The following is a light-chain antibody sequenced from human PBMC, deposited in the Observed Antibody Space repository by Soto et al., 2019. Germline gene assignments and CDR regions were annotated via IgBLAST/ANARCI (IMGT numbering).Light chain of an antibody. CDR1: QGINNY. V-gene: IGKV1-39*01. CDR3: QQADSFPIT. CDR2: AAF. Sequence: DIQMTQSPSSLSASVGDRVTITCLASQGINNYLNWYQQKPGKAPKLLIYAAFILQSGVPSRFSGYGSGTDFTLSISSLQPEDFATYYCQQADSFPITFGQGTRLEIK. J-gene: IGKJ5*01.